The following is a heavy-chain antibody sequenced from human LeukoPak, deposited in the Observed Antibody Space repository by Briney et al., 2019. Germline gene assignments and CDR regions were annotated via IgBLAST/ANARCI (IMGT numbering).Heavy chain of an antibody. D-gene: IGHD4-17*01. CDR3: VRIYYGPDY. J-gene: IGHJ4*02. V-gene: IGHV1-2*02. Sequence: AASVKVSCKSSGYIFTAHYIHWVRQAPGQGLEWMGWINPNNGVTNYAQKFQGRVTMTRDTSITTAYMELSSLRSGDTAVYYCVRIYYGPDYWGQGTLVTVSS. CDR1: GYIFTAHY. CDR2: INPNNGVT.